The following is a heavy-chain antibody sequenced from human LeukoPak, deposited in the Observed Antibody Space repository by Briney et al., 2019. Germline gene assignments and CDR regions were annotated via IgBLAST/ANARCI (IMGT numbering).Heavy chain of an antibody. V-gene: IGHV3-30-3*01. CDR1: GFIFTNYP. CDR3: ARETRGESDY. Sequence: PGGSLRLSCAASGFIFTNYPIHWVRQAPGKGLEWVAVISYDGSNKYYADSVKGRFTISRDNSKNTLYLQMNSLRAEDTAMYYCARETRGESDYWGHGTLVTVSS. D-gene: IGHD3-10*01. CDR2: ISYDGSNK. J-gene: IGHJ4*01.